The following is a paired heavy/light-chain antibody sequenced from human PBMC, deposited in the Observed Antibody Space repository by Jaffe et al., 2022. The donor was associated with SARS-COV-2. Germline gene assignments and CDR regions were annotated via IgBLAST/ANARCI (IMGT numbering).Heavy chain of an antibody. CDR3: MRWGSSASSASYHDAFDL. CDR2: INAASGKT. CDR1: GYTFTDFS. Sequence: QVQLVQSGAEVERPGASVKISCKASGYTFTDFSMHWVRQAPGQRLEWMGWINAASGKTKYSQKFQGRVTITRTASASTAYVELSSLRSEDTATYYCMRWGSSASSASYHDAFDLWGQGTMVTVSS. V-gene: IGHV1-3*01. J-gene: IGHJ3*01. D-gene: IGHD3-16*01.
Light chain of an antibody. V-gene: IGLV2-23*02. CDR2: EVN. CDR1: SSDVGSYNL. Sequence: QSALTQPASVSGSPGQSITVSCTGTSSDVGSYNLVSWYQQHPGRAPTLIIYEVNKRPSGVSNRFSGSKSGNTASLTVSGLQAEDEADYHCCSYAGGGLVAFGGGTKLTVL. J-gene: IGLJ2*01. CDR3: CSYAGGGLVA.